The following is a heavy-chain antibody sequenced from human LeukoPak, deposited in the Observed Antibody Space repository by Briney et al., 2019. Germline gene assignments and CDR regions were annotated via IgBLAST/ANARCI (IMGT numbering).Heavy chain of an antibody. J-gene: IGHJ6*03. V-gene: IGHV4-30-4*02. CDR3: ARGEIVVVPAAIPPRDYYYYYMDV. D-gene: IGHD2-2*02. CDR1: GGSISSSSYY. CDR2: IYYSGST. Sequence: SETLSLTCTVSGGSISSSSYYWSWILQPPGKGLEWIGYIYYSGSTYYNPSLKSRVTISVDTSKNQFSLKLSSVTAADTAVYYCARGEIVVVPAAIPPRDYYYYYMDVWGKGTTVTVSS.